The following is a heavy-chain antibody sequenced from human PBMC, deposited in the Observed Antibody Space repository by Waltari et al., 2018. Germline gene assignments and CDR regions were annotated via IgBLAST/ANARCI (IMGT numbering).Heavy chain of an antibody. D-gene: IGHD2-15*01. CDR1: GGSISSYY. Sequence: QVQLQESGPGLVKPSETLSLTCTVSGGSISSYYWSWIRQPPGKGLEWIGYIYYSGSTNYNPSLKSRVTISVDTSKNQFSLKLSSVTAADTAVYYCARGTRGGRIDYWGQGTLVTVSS. V-gene: IGHV4-59*01. CDR3: ARGTRGGRIDY. CDR2: IYYSGST. J-gene: IGHJ4*02.